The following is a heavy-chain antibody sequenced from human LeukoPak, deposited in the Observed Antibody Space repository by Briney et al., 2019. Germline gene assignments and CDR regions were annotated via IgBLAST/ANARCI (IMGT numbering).Heavy chain of an antibody. CDR1: GVSISSSNSY. Sequence: SETLSLTCTVSGVSISSSNSYWGWIRQPPGKGLEWIGRIYTSGSTNYNPSLKSRVTISVDTSKNQFSLKLSSVTAADTAVYYCARPSRGAFDIWGQGTMVTVSS. D-gene: IGHD3-10*01. V-gene: IGHV4-39*07. CDR3: ARPSRGAFDI. CDR2: IYTSGST. J-gene: IGHJ3*02.